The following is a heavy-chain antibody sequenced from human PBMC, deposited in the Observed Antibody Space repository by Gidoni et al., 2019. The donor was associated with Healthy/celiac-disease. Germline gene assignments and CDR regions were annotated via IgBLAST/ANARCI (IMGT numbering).Heavy chain of an antibody. J-gene: IGHJ3*02. Sequence: EVQLLESGGGLVQPGGSLRLSCAASGFTFRSSAMSWVRQAPGKGLEWVSAISGSGGSTYYADSVKGRFTISRDNSKNTLYLQMNSLRAEDTAVYYCAKDRRGSISPDAFDIWGQGTMVTVSS. CDR1: GFTFRSSA. V-gene: IGHV3-23*01. CDR3: AKDRRGSISPDAFDI. CDR2: ISGSGGST. D-gene: IGHD2-2*01.